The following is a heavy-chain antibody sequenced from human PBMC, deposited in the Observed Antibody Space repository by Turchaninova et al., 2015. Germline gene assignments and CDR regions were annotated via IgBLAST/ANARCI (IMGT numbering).Heavy chain of an antibody. J-gene: IGHJ3*02. CDR3: ARLPVNDAFDI. V-gene: IGHV4-39*01. CDR2: IYHSGST. Sequence: QLQLPESGPGLVKPSETLSLTCTVSGGSISSSIYSWGWIRQPPGKGLEWIGNIYHSGSTYYNPSLKSRVTIFVDTSRNQFSLKLSSVTAADTAVYYCARLPVNDAFDIWGQGTMVTVSS. D-gene: IGHD4-11*01. CDR1: GGSISSSIYS.